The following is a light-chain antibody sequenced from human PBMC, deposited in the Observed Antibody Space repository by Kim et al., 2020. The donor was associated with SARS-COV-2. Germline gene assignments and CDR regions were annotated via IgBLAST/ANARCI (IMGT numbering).Light chain of an antibody. CDR1: SSNIGNNY. CDR3: GTWDSSLTLVV. J-gene: IGLJ2*01. V-gene: IGLV1-51*01. CDR2: DNN. Sequence: QSVLTQPPSVSAAPGQKVTISCSGSSSNIGNNYVSWYQQLPGTAPKLLIYDNNKRPSGIPDRFSGSKSGTSATLGITGLQTGDEADYYGGTWDSSLTLVVFGGGTQLTVL.